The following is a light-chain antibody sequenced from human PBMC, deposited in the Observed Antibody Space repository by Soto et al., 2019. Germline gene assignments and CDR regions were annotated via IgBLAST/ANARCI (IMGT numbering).Light chain of an antibody. CDR3: CSYAGSSTFSFV. V-gene: IGLV2-23*03. J-gene: IGLJ1*01. CDR1: SSDVGSYNL. CDR2: EGS. Sequence: QSAPTQPASVSGSPGQSITISCTGTSSDVGSYNLVSWYQQHPGKAPKLMIYEGSKRPSGVSNRFSGSKSGNTASLTISGLQAEDEADYYCCSYAGSSTFSFVFGTGTKLTVL.